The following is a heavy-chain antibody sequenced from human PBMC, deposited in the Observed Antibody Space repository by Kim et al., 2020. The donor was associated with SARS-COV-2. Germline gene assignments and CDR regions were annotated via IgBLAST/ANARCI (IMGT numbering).Heavy chain of an antibody. V-gene: IGHV4-34*01. CDR3: ARGLIRGGRPIGRNWFDP. J-gene: IGHJ5*02. CDR2: INHSGST. CDR1: GGSFSGYY. D-gene: IGHD3-16*01. Sequence: SETLSLTCAVYGGSFSGYYWSWIRQPPGKGLEWIGEINHSGSTNYNPSLKSRVTISVDTSKNQFSLKLSSVTAADTAVYYCARGLIRGGRPIGRNWFDPWGQGTLVTVSS.